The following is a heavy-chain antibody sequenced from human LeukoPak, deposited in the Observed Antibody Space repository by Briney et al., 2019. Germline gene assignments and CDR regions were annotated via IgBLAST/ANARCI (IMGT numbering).Heavy chain of an antibody. CDR2: IYYSGST. CDR3: ARRDSGHGWFDP. D-gene: IGHD6-25*01. CDR1: GGSFSGYY. J-gene: IGHJ5*02. V-gene: IGHV4-39*01. Sequence: SETLSLTCAVYGGSFSGYYWGWIRQPPGKGLERIGSIYYSGSTYYNPSLKSRVTISVDTSKNQFSLKLSSVTAADTAVYYCARRDSGHGWFDPWGQGTLVTVSS.